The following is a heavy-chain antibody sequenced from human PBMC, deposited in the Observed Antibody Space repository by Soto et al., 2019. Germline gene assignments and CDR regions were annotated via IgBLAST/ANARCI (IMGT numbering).Heavy chain of an antibody. Sequence: QVQLVQSGAEVKKPGSSVKVSCKASEGTFSSYSINWVRQAPGQGLEWMGEIMTIFGTANYAPKFKGRVTVNAHKSSSTAYLELSSLRSEDKAVYYCARGGGRHSGGIDYWGQGCLVTVSS. D-gene: IGHD1-26*01. CDR3: ARGGGRHSGGIDY. V-gene: IGHV1-69*06. CDR1: EGTFSSYS. CDR2: IMTIFGTA. J-gene: IGHJ4*02.